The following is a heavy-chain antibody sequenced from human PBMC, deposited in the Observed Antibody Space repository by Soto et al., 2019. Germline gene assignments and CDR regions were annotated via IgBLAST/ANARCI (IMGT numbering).Heavy chain of an antibody. Sequence: GGSMRLSCAASGLTFNSYSMNWARKAPGKGLEWVSSISSSSSYIYYADSVKGRFTISRDNAKNSLYLQMNSLRAEDTAVYYCARDSGIYYYGMGVWGQGTTVTVSS. CDR3: ARDSGIYYYGMGV. CDR1: GLTFNSYS. V-gene: IGHV3-21*01. D-gene: IGHD2-15*01. CDR2: ISSSSSYI. J-gene: IGHJ6*02.